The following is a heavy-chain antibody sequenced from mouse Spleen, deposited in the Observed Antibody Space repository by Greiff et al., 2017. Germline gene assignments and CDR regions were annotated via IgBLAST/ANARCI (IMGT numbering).Heavy chain of an antibody. Sequence: DVKLVESGGGLVKPGGSLKLSCAASGFTFSDYGMHWVRQAPEKGLEWVAYISSGSSTIYYADTVKGRFTISRDNAKNTLFLQMTSLRSEDTAMYYCARPELAGIFDYWGQGTTLTVSS. CDR3: ARPELAGIFDY. J-gene: IGHJ2*01. CDR1: GFTFSDYG. CDR2: ISSGSSTI. V-gene: IGHV5-17*01. D-gene: IGHD4-1*01.